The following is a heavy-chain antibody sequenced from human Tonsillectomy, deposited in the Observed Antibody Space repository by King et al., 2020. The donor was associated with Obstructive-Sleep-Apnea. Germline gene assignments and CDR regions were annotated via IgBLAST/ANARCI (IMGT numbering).Heavy chain of an antibody. J-gene: IGHJ4*02. CDR3: AREITGWELPSSSFDY. CDR1: GFTFSSYA. D-gene: IGHD1-26*01. V-gene: IGHV3-30-3*01. CDR2: ISYDGSNK. Sequence: VQLVESGGGVVQPGRSLRLSCAASGFTFSSYAMHWVRQAPGKGLEGVAVISYDGSNKYYADSVKGRFTISRDNSKNTLDLQMNSLRAEDTAVYYCAREITGWELPSSSFDYWGQGTLVTVSS.